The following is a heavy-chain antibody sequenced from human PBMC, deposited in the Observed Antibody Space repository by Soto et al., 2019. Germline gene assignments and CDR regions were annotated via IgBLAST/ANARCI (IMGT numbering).Heavy chain of an antibody. V-gene: IGHV1-3*01. CDR3: ARGAYDFWSGNWFDP. D-gene: IGHD3-3*01. CDR1: GYTFTSYA. Sequence: ASVKVSFKASGYTFTSYAMHWVRQAPGQRLEWMGWINAGNGNTKYSQKFQGRVTITRDTSASTAYMELSSLRSEDTAVYYCARGAYDFWSGNWFDPWGQGTLVTVSS. J-gene: IGHJ5*02. CDR2: INAGNGNT.